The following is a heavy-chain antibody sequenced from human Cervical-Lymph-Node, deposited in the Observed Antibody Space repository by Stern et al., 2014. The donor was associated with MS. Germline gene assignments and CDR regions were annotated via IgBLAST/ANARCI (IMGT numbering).Heavy chain of an antibody. CDR3: GKQVRE. Sequence: QVQLQESGPGLVKPSETLSLTCTVSGGSVSSDAYYWSWIRQSPGKGLEWIGYIYHSGSSSYNPSLRSPVTMSVDTSKNQFSLRLTYVTAADTAVYYCGKQVREWGRGTLVTVSS. CDR1: GGSVSSDAYY. J-gene: IGHJ4*02. CDR2: IYHSGSS. V-gene: IGHV4-61*08.